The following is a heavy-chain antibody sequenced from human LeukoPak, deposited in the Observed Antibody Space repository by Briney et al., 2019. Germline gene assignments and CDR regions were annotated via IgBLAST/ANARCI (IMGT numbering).Heavy chain of an antibody. D-gene: IGHD3-22*01. CDR2: IRGGGGST. V-gene: IGHV3-23*01. Sequence: GGSLRLSCAASGFTFSSYGMSWVRQAPGKGLEWVSAIRGGGGSTYYADSVKGRFSISRDNSKNTLYLQMNSLSAEDTAVYYCAKDVQTYDYDSRGPLGYWGQGTLVTVSS. CDR3: AKDVQTYDYDSRGPLGY. CDR1: GFTFSSYG. J-gene: IGHJ4*02.